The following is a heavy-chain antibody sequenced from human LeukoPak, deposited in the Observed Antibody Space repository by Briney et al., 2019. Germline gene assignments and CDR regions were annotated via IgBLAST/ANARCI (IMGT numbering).Heavy chain of an antibody. Sequence: GGSLRLSCAASGFTFSSYGMSWVRQAPGKGLEWVSAISGSGGSTYYADSVKGRFTISRDNSKNTLYLQMNSLRAEDTAVYYCAKDLLGVYDAFDIWGQGTMVTVSS. D-gene: IGHD3-3*01. CDR3: AKDLLGVYDAFDI. CDR1: GFTFSSYG. J-gene: IGHJ3*02. V-gene: IGHV3-23*01. CDR2: ISGSGGST.